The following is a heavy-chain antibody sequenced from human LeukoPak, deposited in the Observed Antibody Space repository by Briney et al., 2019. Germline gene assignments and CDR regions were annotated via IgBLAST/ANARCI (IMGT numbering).Heavy chain of an antibody. CDR2: ISSSSSYI. J-gene: IGHJ6*03. D-gene: IGHD3-16*02. Sequence: GGSLRLSCEASGFTVDANAMAWVRQAPGKGLEGVSSISSSSSYIYYADSVKGRFTISRDNAKNSLYLQMNSLRAEDTAVYYCARVIAFRGYMDVWGKGTTVTVSS. CDR3: ARVIAFRGYMDV. V-gene: IGHV3-21*06. CDR1: GFTVDANA.